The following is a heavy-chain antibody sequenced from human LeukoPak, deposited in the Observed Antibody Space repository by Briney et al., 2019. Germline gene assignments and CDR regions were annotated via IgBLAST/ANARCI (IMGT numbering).Heavy chain of an antibody. V-gene: IGHV3-30*02. CDR1: GFTFSSYG. CDR2: IRYDGSNK. J-gene: IGHJ4*02. D-gene: IGHD6-13*01. Sequence: GGSLRLSCAASGFTFSSYGMHWVRQAPGKGLEWVAFIRYDGSNKYYADPVKGRFTISRDNSKNTLYLQMNSLRAEDTAVYYCARDSLYSSSWYFDYWGQGTLVTVSS. CDR3: ARDSLYSSSWYFDY.